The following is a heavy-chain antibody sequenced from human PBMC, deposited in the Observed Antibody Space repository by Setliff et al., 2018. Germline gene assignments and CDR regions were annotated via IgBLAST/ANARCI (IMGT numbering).Heavy chain of an antibody. V-gene: IGHV1-2*02. Sequence: ASVKVSCKASGYTLTGYYIHWVRQAPGQGLEWMGWINPNSGGTNYAQKFQGRVTMTRDTSISTAYMELTGLTSEDTAVYFCARGNRDGYIPFEHWGQGTRVTVSS. D-gene: IGHD5-12*01. CDR2: INPNSGGT. J-gene: IGHJ4*02. CDR1: GYTLTGYY. CDR3: ARGNRDGYIPFEH.